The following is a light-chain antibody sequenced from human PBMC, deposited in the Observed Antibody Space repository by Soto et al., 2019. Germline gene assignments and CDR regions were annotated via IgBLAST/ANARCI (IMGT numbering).Light chain of an antibody. CDR2: GAS. CDR1: QSVRSN. J-gene: IGKJ1*01. Sequence: IVMTQSPATLSVSPGERVTLSCRASQSVRSNLVWYQQRPGQAPRLLIYGASSRATGIPARFSGSGSGTEFTLTISSLQSEDFAVYYCQHYNIWPPWTFGQGTKVDIK. V-gene: IGKV3-15*01. CDR3: QHYNIWPPWT.